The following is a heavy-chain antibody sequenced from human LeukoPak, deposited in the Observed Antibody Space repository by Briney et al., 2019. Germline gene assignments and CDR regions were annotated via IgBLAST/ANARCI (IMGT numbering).Heavy chain of an antibody. CDR3: VKPISGGLAVTGDWFDP. D-gene: IGHD6-19*01. CDR1: GFAFSFYA. J-gene: IGHJ5*02. Sequence: PGGSLRLSCAASGFAFSFYAMAWVRQAPGKGLEWVSTLNANSVNTYYAASVKGRFTTSGDNSKNTLYLQMNSLRAEDTAVYYCVKPISGGLAVTGDWFDPWGQGTLVTVSS. CDR2: LNANSVNT. V-gene: IGHV3-23*01.